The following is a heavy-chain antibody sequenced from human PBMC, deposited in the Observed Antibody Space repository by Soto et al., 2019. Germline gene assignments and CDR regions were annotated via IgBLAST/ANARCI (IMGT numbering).Heavy chain of an antibody. CDR3: ARQKLGYCSSTSCHPYYGMDV. Sequence: PGESLKISCKGSGYRFTSYWIGWVRQMPGKGLEWMGIIYPGDSYTNYSPSFQGHVTISADKSISTAYLQWSSLKASDTAMYYCARQKLGYCSSTSCHPYYGMDVWGQGTTVTLSS. J-gene: IGHJ6*02. D-gene: IGHD2-2*01. CDR1: GYRFTSYW. CDR2: IYPGDSYT. V-gene: IGHV5-51*01.